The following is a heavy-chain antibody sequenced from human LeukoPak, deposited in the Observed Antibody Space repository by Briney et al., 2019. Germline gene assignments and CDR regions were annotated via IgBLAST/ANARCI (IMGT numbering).Heavy chain of an antibody. V-gene: IGHV4-39*01. CDR1: GGSISSSSCY. Sequence: SETLSLTCTISGGSISSSSCYWGWIRQPPGKGLEWIGTIYYIGSAYYNPSLKSRVTISVDTSKSQFSLKLSSVTAADTAVYYCARGRGSYSADYWGQGTLVTVSS. CDR3: ARGRGSYSADY. D-gene: IGHD1-26*01. J-gene: IGHJ4*02. CDR2: IYYIGSA.